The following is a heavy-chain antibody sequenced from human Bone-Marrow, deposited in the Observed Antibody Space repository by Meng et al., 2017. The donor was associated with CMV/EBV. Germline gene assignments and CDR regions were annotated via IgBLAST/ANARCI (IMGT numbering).Heavy chain of an antibody. CDR3: TSHIVVVPAARLGNYYGMDV. CDR1: GFTFSSYW. V-gene: IGHV3-7*01. D-gene: IGHD2-2*01. Sequence: GESLKISCAASGFTFSSYWMSWVRQAPGKGLEWVANIKQDGSEKYYVDSVKGRFTISRDNAKNSLYLQMNSLRAEDTAVYYCTSHIVVVPAARLGNYYGMDVWGQGTTVTASS. J-gene: IGHJ6*02. CDR2: IKQDGSEK.